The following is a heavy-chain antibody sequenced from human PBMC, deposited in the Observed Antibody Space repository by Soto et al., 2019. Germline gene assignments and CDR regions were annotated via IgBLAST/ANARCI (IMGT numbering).Heavy chain of an antibody. Sequence: GGSLRLSCAASGFPFGENAMSWVRQAPGKGLEWVSGISDSGATTYYADSVRGRFTISRDNSKNTLYLQMKSLRAEDSASYYCAKEDTSSGSLDYWGQGALVTVSS. CDR2: ISDSGATT. CDR3: AKEDTSSGSLDY. D-gene: IGHD6-19*01. V-gene: IGHV3-23*01. CDR1: GFPFGENA. J-gene: IGHJ4*02.